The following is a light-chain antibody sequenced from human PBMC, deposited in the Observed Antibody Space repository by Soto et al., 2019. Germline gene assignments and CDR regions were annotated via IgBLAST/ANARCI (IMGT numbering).Light chain of an antibody. J-gene: IGKJ1*01. CDR2: AAS. CDR3: LLDFSYFWA. Sequence: IQMTQSPSTLSASVGDRVTISCRASQTIRSALGWYQQKPGKVPKLLIYAASTLQSGVPSRFSGSGSGTDFTLTISSLQPEDFATYYCLLDFSYFWAFGQGTKVDIK. CDR1: QTIRSA. V-gene: IGKV1-6*01.